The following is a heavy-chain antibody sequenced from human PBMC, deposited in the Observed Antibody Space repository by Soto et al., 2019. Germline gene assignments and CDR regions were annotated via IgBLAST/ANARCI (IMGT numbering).Heavy chain of an antibody. CDR3: ARAGAATLSDY. J-gene: IGHJ4*02. CDR1: GGSISSYY. D-gene: IGHD2-15*01. Sequence: PSETLSLTCTVSGGSISSYYWSWIRQPPGKGLEWIGYIYYSGSTNYNPSLKSRVTISVDTSKNQFSLKLSSVTAADTAVYYCARAGAATLSDYWGQGTLVHRLL. CDR2: IYYSGST. V-gene: IGHV4-59*01.